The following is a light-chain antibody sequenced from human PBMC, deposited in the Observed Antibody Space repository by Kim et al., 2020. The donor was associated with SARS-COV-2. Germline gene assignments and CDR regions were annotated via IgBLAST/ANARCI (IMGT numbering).Light chain of an antibody. CDR1: SSNIGGGYD. J-gene: IGLJ2*01. Sequence: GQRVTIGWTGSSSNIGGGYDVHWYQQQPGAAPKLLIYGNNNRPSGVPDRFSGSKSGTSASLAIIGLQAEDEANYYCQSYDSSDSVIFGGGTQLTVL. CDR3: QSYDSSDSVI. V-gene: IGLV1-40*01. CDR2: GNN.